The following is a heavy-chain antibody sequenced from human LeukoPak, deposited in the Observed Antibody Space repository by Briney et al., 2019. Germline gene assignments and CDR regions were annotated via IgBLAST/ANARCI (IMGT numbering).Heavy chain of an antibody. CDR3: AREGGDLRWKNRFDF. J-gene: IGHJ4*02. V-gene: IGHV3-30-3*01. D-gene: IGHD4-23*01. Sequence: GGSLRLSCAASKFTFSTFAMRWVRQAPGKGLEWVALTSSDGSSKYYTDSVKGRFTISRDNSKNTLYLQMNSLRAEDTAVYYCAREGGDLRWKNRFDFWGQGTLVIVSS. CDR2: TSSDGSSK. CDR1: KFTFSTFA.